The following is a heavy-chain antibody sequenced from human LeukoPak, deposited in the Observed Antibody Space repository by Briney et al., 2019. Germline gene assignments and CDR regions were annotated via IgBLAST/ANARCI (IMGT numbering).Heavy chain of an antibody. Sequence: PSETLSLTCAVYGGSFSGYYWSWIRQPPGKGLEWIGEINHSGSTNYNPSLKSRVTISVDTSKNQFSLKLSSVTAADTAVYYCARGLRGYYYDSSGRGAVFDIWGQGTMVTVSS. V-gene: IGHV4-34*01. CDR2: INHSGST. CDR1: GGSFSGYY. J-gene: IGHJ3*02. D-gene: IGHD3-22*01. CDR3: ARGLRGYYYDSSGRGAVFDI.